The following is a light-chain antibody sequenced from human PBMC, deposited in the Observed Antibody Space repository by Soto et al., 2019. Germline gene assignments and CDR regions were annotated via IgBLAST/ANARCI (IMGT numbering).Light chain of an antibody. Sequence: QSVLTQPASVSGSPGQSITISCTGTSSDVGGYDYVSWYQQHPGQAPKVMIYEVNSRPSGVSNRFSGSKSGNTASLTISGLQAEDEADYYCSSYTTSSTLVFGGGTKVTVL. J-gene: IGLJ3*02. CDR2: EVN. CDR1: SSDVGGYDY. CDR3: SSYTTSSTLV. V-gene: IGLV2-14*01.